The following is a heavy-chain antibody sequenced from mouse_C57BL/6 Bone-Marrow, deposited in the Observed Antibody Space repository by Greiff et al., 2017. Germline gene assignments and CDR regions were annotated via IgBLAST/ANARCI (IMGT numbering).Heavy chain of an antibody. CDR1: GFTFSDYY. CDR2: INYDGSST. V-gene: IGHV5-16*01. Sequence: EVKLMESEGGLVQPGSSMKLSCTASGFTFSDYYMAWVRQVPEKGLEWVANINYDGSSTYYLDSLKSRFIISRDNAKNILYLQMSSLKSEDTATYYCARVRTGTSYYFDYWGQGTTLTVSS. D-gene: IGHD4-1*01. J-gene: IGHJ2*01. CDR3: ARVRTGTSYYFDY.